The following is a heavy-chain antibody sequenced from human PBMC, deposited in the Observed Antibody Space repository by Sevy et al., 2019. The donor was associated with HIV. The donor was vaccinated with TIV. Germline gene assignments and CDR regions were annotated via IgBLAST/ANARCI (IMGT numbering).Heavy chain of an antibody. J-gene: IGHJ6*02. CDR2: MNPNNGNT. CDR3: ARARLDYEFWSGSYFSRAPWGYKYYAMDV. CDR1: GYSFTNFD. D-gene: IGHD3-3*01. V-gene: IGHV1-8*01. Sequence: ASVKVSCKAAGYSFTNFDINWVRQATGQGLEWMGWMNPNNGNTHYAQKFQGRVTMTRSSSANTAYMELSSLTSEDTAISSGARARLDYEFWSGSYFSRAPWGYKYYAMDVWGQGTTVTVSS.